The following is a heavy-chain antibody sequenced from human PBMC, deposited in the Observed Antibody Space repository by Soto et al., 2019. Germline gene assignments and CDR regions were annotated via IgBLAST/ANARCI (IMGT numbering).Heavy chain of an antibody. CDR3: ARGNIAAAAYICFDP. J-gene: IGHJ5*02. CDR1: GGSFSGYY. D-gene: IGHD6-13*01. Sequence: PSETLSLTCAVYGGSFSGYYWSWIRQPPGKGLEWIGEINHSGSTNYNPSLKSRVTISVDTSKNQFSLKLSSVTAADTAVYYCARGNIAAAAYICFDPWGQGTLVT. CDR2: INHSGST. V-gene: IGHV4-34*01.